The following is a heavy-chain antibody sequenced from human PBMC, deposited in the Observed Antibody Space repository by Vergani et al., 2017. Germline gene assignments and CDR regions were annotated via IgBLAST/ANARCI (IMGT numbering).Heavy chain of an antibody. D-gene: IGHD3-3*01. CDR1: GFTFSSYA. CDR2: ISGSGGST. V-gene: IGHV3-23*01. J-gene: IGHJ6*03. Sequence: EVQLLESGGGLVQPGGSLRLSCAASGFTFSSYAMSWVRQAPGKGLEWVSAISGSGGSTYYADSVKGRFTISRDNSKNTLYLQMNSLRAEDTAVYYCAKDENDLITIFGVVIIPFHMDVWGKGTTVTVSS. CDR3: AKDENDLITIFGVVIIPFHMDV.